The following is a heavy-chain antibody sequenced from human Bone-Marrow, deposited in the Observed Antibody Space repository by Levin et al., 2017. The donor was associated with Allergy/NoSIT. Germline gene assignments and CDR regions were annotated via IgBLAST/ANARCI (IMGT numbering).Heavy chain of an antibody. V-gene: IGHV3-30-3*01. CDR2: ISHDGNNI. Sequence: GGSLRHSCAASGFTFSANGMHWVRQAPGKGLEWVAVISHDGNNIDYADSVRGRFSISKDTSQQTLYLQMNSLRVEDTAVYYCARARWELYSPDALDIWGQGTVVTVSS. D-gene: IGHD1-7*01. CDR1: GFTFSANG. J-gene: IGHJ3*02. CDR3: ARARWELYSPDALDI.